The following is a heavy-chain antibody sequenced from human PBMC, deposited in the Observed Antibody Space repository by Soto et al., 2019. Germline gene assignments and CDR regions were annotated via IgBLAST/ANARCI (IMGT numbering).Heavy chain of an antibody. CDR3: ATGPSIRNGYTHFAY. J-gene: IGHJ4*02. D-gene: IGHD6-25*01. Sequence: PSETLSLTCTVSGTSISSTNYYWGWISQPPGKGLEWITSIYYTGMTYYNPSLKSRVTISVDTSKNQFSLKLISVTAADRFFYFFATGPSIRNGYTHFAYLGKGTLVTVS. CDR1: GTSISSTNYY. CDR2: IYYTGMT. V-gene: IGHV4-39*01.